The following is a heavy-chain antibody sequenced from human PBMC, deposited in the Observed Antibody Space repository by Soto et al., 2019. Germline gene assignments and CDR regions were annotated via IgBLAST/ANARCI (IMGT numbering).Heavy chain of an antibody. CDR3: ARHWYYYDSSGYYFGPAVSYYYYGMDV. D-gene: IGHD3-22*01. CDR2: IYYSGST. J-gene: IGHJ6*02. CDR1: GGSISSSSYY. Sequence: PSETLSLTCTVSGGSISSSSYYWGWIRQPPGKGLEWIGSIYYSGSTYYNPSLKSRVTISVDTSKNQFSLKLSSVTAADTAVYYCARHWYYYDSSGYYFGPAVSYYYYGMDVWGQGTTVTVSS. V-gene: IGHV4-39*01.